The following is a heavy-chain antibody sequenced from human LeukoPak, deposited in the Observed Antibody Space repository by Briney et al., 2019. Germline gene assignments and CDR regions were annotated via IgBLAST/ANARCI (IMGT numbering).Heavy chain of an antibody. D-gene: IGHD3-22*01. CDR1: GGSISSYY. J-gene: IGHJ4*02. CDR2: IYTSGST. V-gene: IGHV4-4*07. Sequence: SETLSLTCTASGGSISSYYWSWIRQPAGKGLEWIGRIYTSGSTNYNPSLKSRVTMSVDTSKNQFSLKLSSVTAADTAVYYCASRYYDSSPDYWGQGTLVTVSS. CDR3: ASRYYDSSPDY.